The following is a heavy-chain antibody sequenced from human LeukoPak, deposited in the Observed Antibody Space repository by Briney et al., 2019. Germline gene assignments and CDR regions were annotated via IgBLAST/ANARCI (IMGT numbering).Heavy chain of an antibody. Sequence: GASVKVSCKASGYTFTSYYMHWVRQAPGQGLEWMGIINPSGGSTSYAQKFQGRVTMTRDTSTSTVYMELSSLRSEDTAVYYCATDDIVVVPAAGLTTAGQVWGQGTLVTVSS. CDR1: GYTFTSYY. J-gene: IGHJ4*02. CDR3: ATDDIVVVPAAGLTTAGQV. D-gene: IGHD2-2*01. CDR2: INPSGGST. V-gene: IGHV1-46*03.